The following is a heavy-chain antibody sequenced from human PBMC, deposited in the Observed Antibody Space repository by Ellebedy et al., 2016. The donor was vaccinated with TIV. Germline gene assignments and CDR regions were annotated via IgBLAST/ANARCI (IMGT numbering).Heavy chain of an antibody. D-gene: IGHD3-22*01. CDR1: GFTFSSYA. Sequence: GESLKISCAASGFTFSSYAMHWVRQAPGKGLEWVAVISYDGSNKYYADSVKGRFTISRDNSKNTLYLQMNSLRAEDTAVYYCARDARTYYYDSSGYYGFDYWGQGTLVTVSS. CDR3: ARDARTYYYDSSGYYGFDY. CDR2: ISYDGSNK. J-gene: IGHJ4*02. V-gene: IGHV3-30*01.